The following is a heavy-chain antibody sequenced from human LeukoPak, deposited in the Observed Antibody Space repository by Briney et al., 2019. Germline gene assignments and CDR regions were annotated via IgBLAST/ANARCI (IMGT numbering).Heavy chain of an antibody. D-gene: IGHD3-10*01. V-gene: IGHV5-51*01. CDR3: ARHTGRPQAGWFDP. CDR1: GYSFSSYW. CDR2: IYPCDSKI. J-gene: IGHJ5*02. Sequence: GESLKISRKGSGYSFSSYWIGWVRQIPGKGPGYIGIIYPCDSKIRYSPSFQGQVTFSVDKSISTAFLQWASLKASDTAIDYCARHTGRPQAGWFDPWGQGTLVTVSS.